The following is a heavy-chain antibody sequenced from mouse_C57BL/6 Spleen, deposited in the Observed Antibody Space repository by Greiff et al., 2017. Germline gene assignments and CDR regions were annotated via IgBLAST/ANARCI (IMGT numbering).Heavy chain of an antibody. CDR1: GYAFSSYW. V-gene: IGHV1-80*01. Sequence: QVQLQQSGAELVKPGASVKISCKASGYAFSSYWMNWVKQRPGKGLEWIGQIYPGDGDTNYNGKFKGKATLTAAKSSSTAYMQLSSLTSEDSAVYFCARPGDSPGLFAYWGQGTLVTVSA. CDR3: ARPGDSPGLFAY. D-gene: IGHD2-12*01. CDR2: IYPGDGDT. J-gene: IGHJ3*01.